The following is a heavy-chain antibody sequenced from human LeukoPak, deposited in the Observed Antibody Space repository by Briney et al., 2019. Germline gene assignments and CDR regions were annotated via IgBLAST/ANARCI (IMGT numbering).Heavy chain of an antibody. CDR2: IWYDGSKK. D-gene: IGHD3-3*01. CDR1: GFTFSTFG. CDR3: AKEPLVSTYYDFWSGYYRRYFDY. Sequence: QPGGSLRLSCAASGFTFSTFGMHWVRQAPGKGPEWVAVIWYDGSKKYYIDFAEGRFTISRDNSKNTLYLQMNSLRAEDTAVYYCAKEPLVSTYYDFWSGYYRRYFDYWGQGTLVTVSS. J-gene: IGHJ4*02. V-gene: IGHV3-33*06.